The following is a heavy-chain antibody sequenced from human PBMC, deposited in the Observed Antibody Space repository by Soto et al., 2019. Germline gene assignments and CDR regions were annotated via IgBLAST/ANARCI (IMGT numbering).Heavy chain of an antibody. CDR1: GFTFSSYG. D-gene: IGHD6-19*01. CDR3: AKGALWYSSGTIGGRVKYFQH. CDR2: ISYDGSNK. J-gene: IGHJ1*01. Sequence: GGSLRLSCAASGFTFSSYGMHWVRQAPGKGLEWVAVISYDGSNKYYADSVKGRFTISRDNSKNTLYLQMNSLRAEDTAVYYCAKGALWYSSGTIGGRVKYFQHWGQGTLVTVSS. V-gene: IGHV3-30*18.